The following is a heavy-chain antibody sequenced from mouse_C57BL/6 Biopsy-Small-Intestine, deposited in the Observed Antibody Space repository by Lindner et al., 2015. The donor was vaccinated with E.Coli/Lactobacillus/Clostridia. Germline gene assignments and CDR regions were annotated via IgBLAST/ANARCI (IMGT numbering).Heavy chain of an antibody. D-gene: IGHD4-1*01. CDR1: GFTFNTYA. J-gene: IGHJ1*03. CDR3: VRDRWDGGYWYFDV. CDR2: IRSKSSNYAT. V-gene: IGHV10-3*01. Sequence: VQLQESGGGLVQPKGSLKLSCAASGFTFNTYAVHWVRQAPGKGLEWVARIRSKSSNYATYYGDSAKDRFTISRDDSQSMLYLQMNNLKTEDTAMYYCVRDRWDGGYWYFDVWDTGTAVTVSS.